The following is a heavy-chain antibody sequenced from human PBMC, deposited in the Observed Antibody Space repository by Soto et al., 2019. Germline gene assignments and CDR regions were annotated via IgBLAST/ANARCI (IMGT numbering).Heavy chain of an antibody. D-gene: IGHD3-9*01. Sequence: EVQLVESGGGLVKPGGSLRLSRAASGFTFSSYSMNWVRQAPGKGLEWVSSISSSSSYIYYADSVKGRFTISRDNAKNSLYLQMNSLRAEDTAVYYCARDYYDILTGYLHAFDIWGQGTMVTVSS. CDR1: GFTFSSYS. CDR3: ARDYYDILTGYLHAFDI. J-gene: IGHJ3*02. CDR2: ISSSSSYI. V-gene: IGHV3-21*01.